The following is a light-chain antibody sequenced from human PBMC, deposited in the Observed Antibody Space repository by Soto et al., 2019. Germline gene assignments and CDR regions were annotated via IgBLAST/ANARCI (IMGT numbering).Light chain of an antibody. J-gene: IGLJ1*01. Sequence: QSVLTQPPSVSGAPGQRVTISCTGCSSNIGAGYDVHWYQQLPGTAPKLLIYGSSNRPSGVPDRFSGSKSGTSASLAITGLQAEDEADYYCQYYDSSLSGYVFGTGTKLTVL. CDR3: QYYDSSLSGYV. CDR1: SSNIGAGYD. V-gene: IGLV1-40*01. CDR2: GSS.